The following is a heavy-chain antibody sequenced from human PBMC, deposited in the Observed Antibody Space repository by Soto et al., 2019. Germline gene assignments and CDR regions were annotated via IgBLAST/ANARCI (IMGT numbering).Heavy chain of an antibody. Sequence: LRLSCAASGFTFSSYGMHWVRQAPGKGLEWVAVISYDGSNKYYADSVKGRFTISRDNSKNTLYLQMNSLRAEDTAVYYCAKDLRGAAEAFDIWGQGTMVTVSS. D-gene: IGHD6-25*01. J-gene: IGHJ3*02. V-gene: IGHV3-30*18. CDR2: ISYDGSNK. CDR1: GFTFSSYG. CDR3: AKDLRGAAEAFDI.